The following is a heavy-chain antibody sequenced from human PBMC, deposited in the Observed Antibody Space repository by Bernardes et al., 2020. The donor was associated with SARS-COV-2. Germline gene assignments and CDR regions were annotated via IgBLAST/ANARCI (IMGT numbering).Heavy chain of an antibody. CDR3: ARAPITMVVVVHAFDI. CDR2: IYYSGRT. J-gene: IGHJ3*02. CDR1: GGSIRSGGYY. D-gene: IGHD3-22*01. V-gene: IGHV4-31*03. Sequence: SETLSLTCTVSGGSIRSGGYYWSWIRQHQGKGLEWIGYIYYSGRTYYNPSLKSRVTISVDTSKNQFSLKLSSVTAADTAVYYCARAPITMVVVVHAFDIWGQGTMVTVS.